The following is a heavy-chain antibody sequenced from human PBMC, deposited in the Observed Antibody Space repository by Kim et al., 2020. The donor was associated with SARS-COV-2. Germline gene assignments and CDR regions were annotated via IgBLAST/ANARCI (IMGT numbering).Heavy chain of an antibody. Sequence: ASVKVSCKASGYTFTSYGISWVRQAPGQGLEWMGWISAYNGNTNYAQKLQGRVTMTTDTSTSTAYMELRSLRSDDTAVYYCARVHWQLRFLEWLLYPFDYWGQGTLVTVSS. D-gene: IGHD3-3*01. V-gene: IGHV1-18*04. CDR1: GYTFTSYG. CDR2: ISAYNGNT. CDR3: ARVHWQLRFLEWLLYPFDY. J-gene: IGHJ4*02.